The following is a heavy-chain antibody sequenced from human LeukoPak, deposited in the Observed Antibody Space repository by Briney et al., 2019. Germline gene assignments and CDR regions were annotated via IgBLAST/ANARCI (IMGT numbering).Heavy chain of an antibody. D-gene: IGHD1-1*01. CDR2: IYYSGST. V-gene: IGHV4-59*01. Sequence: SETLSLTSTVSGGSISSYYWSWIRQPPGKGLEWIGYIYYSGSTNYNPSLKSRVTISVDTSKNQFSLKLSSVTAADTAVYYCARDRYSRSPRPHYYHYMGVSGKGTTVTVSS. CDR1: GGSISSYY. CDR3: ARDRYSRSPRPHYYHYMGV. J-gene: IGHJ6*03.